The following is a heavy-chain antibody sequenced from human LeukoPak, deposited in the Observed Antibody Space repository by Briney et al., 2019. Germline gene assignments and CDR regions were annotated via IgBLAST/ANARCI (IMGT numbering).Heavy chain of an antibody. V-gene: IGHV3-23*01. CDR1: GFTFSSYA. J-gene: IGHJ5*02. Sequence: GGSLRLSCAASGFTFSSYAMSWVRQPPGKGLDWDSAISASGGSTYYADSVKGRLTISRDNSKNTLYLQMNSLRAEDTAVYYCAHPTEYSSSWYGNWFDPWGQGTLVTVSS. D-gene: IGHD6-13*01. CDR3: AHPTEYSSSWYGNWFDP. CDR2: ISASGGST.